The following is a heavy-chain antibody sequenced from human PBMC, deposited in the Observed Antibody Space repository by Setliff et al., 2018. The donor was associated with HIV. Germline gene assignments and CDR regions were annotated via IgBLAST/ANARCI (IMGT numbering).Heavy chain of an antibody. CDR1: GYTFHYYD. CDR2: ITAGSGDT. J-gene: IGHJ4*02. V-gene: IGHV1-3*01. CDR3: ASPMFYDGKVV. D-gene: IGHD3-22*01. Sequence: ASVKVXXKASGYTFHYYDIHWVRQAPGQGLEWMGRITAGSGDTKYSQKFQDRVTLTSDMSANTVYMDLTTLRSEDTAVYYCASPMFYDGKVVWGQGTPVTVSS.